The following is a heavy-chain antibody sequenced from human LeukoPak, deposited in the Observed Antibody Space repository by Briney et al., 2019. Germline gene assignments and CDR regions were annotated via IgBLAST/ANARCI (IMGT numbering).Heavy chain of an antibody. J-gene: IGHJ4*02. CDR3: ARDRWYYGY. Sequence: SETLSLTCTVSGYSISSGYYWGWIRQPPGKGLEWIGSIYHSGSTYYNPSLKSRVTISVDTSKNQFSLKLSSVTAVDTAVYYCARDRWYYGYWGQGTLVTVSS. D-gene: IGHD4-23*01. CDR1: GYSISSGYY. V-gene: IGHV4-38-2*02. CDR2: IYHSGST.